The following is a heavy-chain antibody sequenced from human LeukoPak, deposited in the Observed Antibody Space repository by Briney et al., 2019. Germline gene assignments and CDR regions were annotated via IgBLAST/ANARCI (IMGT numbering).Heavy chain of an antibody. CDR2: IYYSGST. D-gene: IGHD2-15*01. V-gene: IGHV4-59*01. CDR3: ARENCSGGSCYDY. CDR1: GGSISSYY. J-gene: IGHJ4*02. Sequence: PSETLSLTCTVSGGSISSYYWSWIRQPPGKGLEWIGYIYYSGSTNYNPSLKSRVTISVDTSKNQFSLKLSSVTAADTAVYYCARENCSGGSCYDYWDQGTLVTVSS.